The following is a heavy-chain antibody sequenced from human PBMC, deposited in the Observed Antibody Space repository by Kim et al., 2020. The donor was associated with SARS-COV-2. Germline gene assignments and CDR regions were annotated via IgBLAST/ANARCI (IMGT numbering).Heavy chain of an antibody. D-gene: IGHD3-16*01. V-gene: IGHV4-59*13. CDR2: IYYSGST. J-gene: IGHJ4*02. Sequence: SETLSLTCTVSGGSISSYYWSWIRQPPGKGLEWIGYIYYSGSTNYNPSLKSRVTISVDTSKNQFSLKLSSVTAADTAVYYCASLGAEMAYLDWGQGTLVTVSS. CDR3: ASLGAEMAYLD. CDR1: GGSISSYY.